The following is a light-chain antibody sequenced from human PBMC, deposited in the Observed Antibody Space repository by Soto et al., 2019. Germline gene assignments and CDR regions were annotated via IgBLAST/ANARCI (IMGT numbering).Light chain of an antibody. J-gene: IGKJ5*01. V-gene: IGKV1D-16*01. CDR1: QGIAKS. Sequence: DIQMTQYTSSLSASVGDRVTITGRASQGIAKSLAWYQQKPEKAPKSLIYAASNLQSGVPSRFSGSGSGTEFTLTISSLQPEDFATYYCQQYISYPITFGQGTLLEI. CDR3: QQYISYPIT. CDR2: AAS.